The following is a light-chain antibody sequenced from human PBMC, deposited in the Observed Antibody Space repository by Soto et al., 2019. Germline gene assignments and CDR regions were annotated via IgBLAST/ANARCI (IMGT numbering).Light chain of an antibody. Sequence: EIVMTQSPATLSVSPGERATLSCRASQSVSSNLAWYQQKPGQAPRLLIYGASTRATGIPARFSGSGSGTEFTPTICILQSEDFAVYYCQQYNNWPPWTFGQGTKVEIK. V-gene: IGKV3-15*01. CDR1: QSVSSN. J-gene: IGKJ1*01. CDR2: GAS. CDR3: QQYNNWPPWT.